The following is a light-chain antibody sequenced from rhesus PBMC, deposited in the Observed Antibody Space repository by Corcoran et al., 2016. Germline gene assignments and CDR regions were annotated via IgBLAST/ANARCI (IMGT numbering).Light chain of an antibody. Sequence: DIQMTQSPSSLSASVGDTVTITCQASPDIGKYLAWYQQKPGKAPKLLIYDVSTLQNGVPSRFSGSGSGTEVTLTITSLQPEDFATYYCQQHNSYLYSFGQGTKVEIK. CDR3: QQHNSYLYS. V-gene: IGKV1-25*01. CDR1: PDIGKY. J-gene: IGKJ2*01. CDR2: DVS.